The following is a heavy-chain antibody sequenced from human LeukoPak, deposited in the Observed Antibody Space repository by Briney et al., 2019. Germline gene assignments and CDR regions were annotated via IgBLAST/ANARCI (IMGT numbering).Heavy chain of an antibody. CDR2: IIPIFGTA. CDR3: ARGLTLAWFDP. Sequence: SVNVSCKASGGTFSSYAIIWVPQAPGQGLEGRGGIIPIFGTANYAQKFQGRVTITRDESTSTAYMELSSLRSEDTAVYYCARGLTLAWFDPWGQGTLVTVSS. D-gene: IGHD4-23*01. V-gene: IGHV1-69*05. J-gene: IGHJ5*02. CDR1: GGTFSSYA.